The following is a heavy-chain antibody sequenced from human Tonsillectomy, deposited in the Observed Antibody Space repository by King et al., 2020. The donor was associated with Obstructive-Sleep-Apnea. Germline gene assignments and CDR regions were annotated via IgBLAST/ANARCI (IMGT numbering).Heavy chain of an antibody. J-gene: IGHJ4*02. CDR3: ARAREYYCSSTSCYDGGDY. CDR2: IKQDGSER. CDR1: GFTFSSYW. V-gene: IGHV3-7*01. D-gene: IGHD2-2*01. Sequence: VQLVESGGGLVQPGGSLRLSCAASGFTFSSYWMTWVRQAPGLGLEWVANIKQDGSERYYVDSVKGRFTISRDNAKNSLYLQMNSLRDEDTAVYYCARAREYYCSSTSCYDGGDYWGQGTLVTVSS.